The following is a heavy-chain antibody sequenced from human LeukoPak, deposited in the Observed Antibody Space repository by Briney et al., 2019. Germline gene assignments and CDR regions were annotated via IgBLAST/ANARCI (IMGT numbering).Heavy chain of an antibody. CDR2: ISAYNGNT. CDR3: ARDIKWIQPGYYFDY. Sequence: GASVKVSCEASGYTFTSYGISWVRQAPGQGLEWMGWISAYNGNTNYAQKLQGRVTMTTDTSTSTAYMELRSLRSDDTAVYYCARDIKWIQPGYYFDYWGQGTLVTVSS. V-gene: IGHV1-18*01. J-gene: IGHJ4*02. D-gene: IGHD5-18*01. CDR1: GYTFTSYG.